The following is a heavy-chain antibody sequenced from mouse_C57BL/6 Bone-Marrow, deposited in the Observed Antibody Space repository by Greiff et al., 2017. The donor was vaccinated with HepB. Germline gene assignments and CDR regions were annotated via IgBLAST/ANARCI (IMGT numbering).Heavy chain of an antibody. J-gene: IGHJ3*01. D-gene: IGHD2-5*01. CDR2: IYPGDGDT. Sequence: VQVVESGPELVKPGASVKISCKASGYAFSSSWMNWVKQRPGKGLEWIGRIYPGDGDTNYNGKFKGKATLTADKSSSTAYMQLSSLTSEDSAVYFCARGDSNPFAYWGQGTLVTVSA. CDR1: GYAFSSSW. CDR3: ARGDSNPFAY. V-gene: IGHV1-82*01.